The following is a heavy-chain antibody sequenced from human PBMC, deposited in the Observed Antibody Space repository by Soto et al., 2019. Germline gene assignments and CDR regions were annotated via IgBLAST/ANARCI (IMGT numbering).Heavy chain of an antibody. CDR3: ARVARDYIWGSLEYYYYMDV. J-gene: IGHJ6*03. CDR2: MNPNSGNT. CDR1: GYTFTSYD. V-gene: IGHV1-8*01. D-gene: IGHD3-16*01. Sequence: GASVKVSCKASGYTFTSYDINWVRQATGQGLEWMGWMNPNSGNTGYAQKFQGRVTMTRNTSISTAYMELSSLRSEDTAVYYCARVARDYIWGSLEYYYYMDVWGKGTTVTVSS.